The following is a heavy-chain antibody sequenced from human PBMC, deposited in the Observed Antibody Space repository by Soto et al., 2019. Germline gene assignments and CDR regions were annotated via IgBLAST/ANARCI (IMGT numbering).Heavy chain of an antibody. Sequence: PGGSLRLSCAASGFTFSSYGMHWVRQAPGKGLEWVSAINRSGGRKYYADSVKGRFTISRDNAKNTLYLQMNSLRAEDTAVYYCAREGNYDFWSGYYSPYYYYYMDVWGKGTTVTVSS. CDR2: INRSGGRK. J-gene: IGHJ6*03. CDR3: AREGNYDFWSGYYSPYYYYYMDV. CDR1: GFTFSSYG. D-gene: IGHD3-3*01. V-gene: IGHV3-NL1*01.